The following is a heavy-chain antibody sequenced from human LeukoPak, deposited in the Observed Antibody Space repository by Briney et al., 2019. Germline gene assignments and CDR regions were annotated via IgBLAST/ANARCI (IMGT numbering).Heavy chain of an antibody. CDR1: GFTFSSYW. J-gene: IGHJ4*02. CDR3: ARVQNIPGDIVVVPAALRGFFDY. CDR2: IKQDGSEK. Sequence: TGGSLRLSCAASGFTFSSYWMSWVRQAPGKGLEWVANIKQDGSEKYYVDSVRGRFTISRDNAKNSLYLQMNGLRAEDTAVYYCARVQNIPGDIVVVPAALRGFFDYWGQGTLVTVSS. D-gene: IGHD2-2*02. V-gene: IGHV3-7*01.